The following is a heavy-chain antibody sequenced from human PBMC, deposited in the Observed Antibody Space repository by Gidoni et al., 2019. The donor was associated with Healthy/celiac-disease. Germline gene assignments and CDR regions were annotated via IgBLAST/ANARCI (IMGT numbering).Heavy chain of an antibody. D-gene: IGHD2-2*01. V-gene: IGHV3-23*01. CDR2: ISGSVVST. J-gene: IGHJ5*02. CDR1: GFTFSSYA. CDR3: AKERRAMQHQLGNWFDP. Sequence: EVQLLESGGGWVQPGGARRRTWAAAGFTFSSYAMSWVRQAPGKGLDSVSAISGSVVSTSYAASVKGRFTISRDTSKNTLSLHLNSLRAEDTAVYYCAKERRAMQHQLGNWFDPWGQGTLVTVSS.